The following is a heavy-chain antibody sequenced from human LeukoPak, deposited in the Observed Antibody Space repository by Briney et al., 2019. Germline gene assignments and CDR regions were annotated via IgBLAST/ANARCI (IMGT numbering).Heavy chain of an antibody. CDR2: IKSDGSET. V-gene: IGHV3-74*01. CDR1: GFTFSSYW. J-gene: IGHJ6*02. CDR3: ASDRVFYGLDV. Sequence: AGSLRLSCAASGFTFSSYWMHWVRQAPGKGLMWVSQIKSDGSETSYADSVEGRLNISRDNARNTLYLQMNSLRPEDTAIYYCASDRVFYGLDVWGQGTTVTVSS.